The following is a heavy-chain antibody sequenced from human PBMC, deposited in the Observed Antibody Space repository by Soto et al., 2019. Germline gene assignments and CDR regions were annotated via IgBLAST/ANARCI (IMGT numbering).Heavy chain of an antibody. CDR2: IKQDGSEK. D-gene: IGHD3-3*01. V-gene: IGHV3-7*01. J-gene: IGHJ3*02. Sequence: GGSLRLSCAASGFTFSSYWMSWVRQAPGKGLEWVANIKQDGSEKYYVDSVKGRFTISRDNAKNSLYPQMNSLRAEDTAVYYCATHYDFWSGYPDAFDIWGQGTMVTVSS. CDR3: ATHYDFWSGYPDAFDI. CDR1: GFTFSSYW.